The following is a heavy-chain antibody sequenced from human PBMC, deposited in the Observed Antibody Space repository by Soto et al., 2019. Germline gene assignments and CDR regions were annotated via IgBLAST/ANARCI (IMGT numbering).Heavy chain of an antibody. CDR3: ARVPTVVEWLPQSYFDY. D-gene: IGHD5-12*01. V-gene: IGHV1-18*01. CDR1: GYTFTSYG. J-gene: IGHJ4*01. Sequence: QVQLVQSGAEVKKPGASVKVSCKASGYTFTSYGISWVRQAPGQGLEWMGWISAYNGNTNYAQMIQDRVTMTTDTTQSRVHMELRSLRSNDTTMCYCARVPTVVEWLPQSYFDYRGAGALITVTS. CDR2: ISAYNGNT.